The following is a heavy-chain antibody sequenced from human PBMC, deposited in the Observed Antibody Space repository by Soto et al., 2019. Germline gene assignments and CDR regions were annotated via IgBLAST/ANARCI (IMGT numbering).Heavy chain of an antibody. CDR3: ARGKMYYDIFINWFDP. J-gene: IGHJ5*02. D-gene: IGHD3-9*01. Sequence: ASVKVSCKASGYTFTGYYMHWVRQAPGQGLEWMGWINPNSGGTNYAQKFQGRVTMTRDTSISTAYMELSRLRSEDKAVYYCARGKMYYDIFINWFDPWGQGTLVTVSS. V-gene: IGHV1-2*02. CDR2: INPNSGGT. CDR1: GYTFTGYY.